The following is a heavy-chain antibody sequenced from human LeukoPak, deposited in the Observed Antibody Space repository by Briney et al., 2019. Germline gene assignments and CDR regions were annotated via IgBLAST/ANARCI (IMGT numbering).Heavy chain of an antibody. J-gene: IGHJ4*02. V-gene: IGHV4-39*07. CDR1: GGSISTSSYY. Sequence: SETLSLTCTVSGGSISTSSYYWGWVRQPPGKGLEWIGNIFYSGSTYYSPSLKSRVTISVDTSKNQFSLKLSSVTAADTAVYYCARRPSYSGGWYVAFDYWGQGTLVTVSS. CDR2: IFYSGST. CDR3: ARRPSYSGGWYVAFDY. D-gene: IGHD6-19*01.